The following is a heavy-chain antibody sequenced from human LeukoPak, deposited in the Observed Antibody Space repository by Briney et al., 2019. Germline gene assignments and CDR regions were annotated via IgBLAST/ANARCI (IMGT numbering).Heavy chain of an antibody. CDR3: ARDREYYYYYYMDV. V-gene: IGHV3-21*01. CDR1: GFTFSSYS. Sequence: NPGGSLRLSCAASGFTFSSYSMNWVRQAPGKGLEWVSSISSSSSYIYYADSVKGRFTISRDNAKNSLYLQMNSLRAEDTAVYYCARDREYYYYYYMDVWGKGTTVTVSS. D-gene: IGHD1-26*01. J-gene: IGHJ6*03. CDR2: ISSSSSYI.